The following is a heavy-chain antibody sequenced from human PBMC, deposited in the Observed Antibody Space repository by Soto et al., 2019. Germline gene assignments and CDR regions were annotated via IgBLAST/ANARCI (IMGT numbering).Heavy chain of an antibody. J-gene: IGHJ6*02. V-gene: IGHV1-69*13. D-gene: IGHD2-2*01. CDR1: GGTLSSNA. CDR2: IIPIFGTA. CDR3: ASPYQLPTYYYGMDV. Sequence: GASVKVSCKDSGGTLSSNAISWVRQAPGQGLEWMGGIIPIFGTANYAQKFQGRVTITADESTSTAYMELSSLRSEDTAVYYCASPYQLPTYYYGMDVWGQGTTVTVS.